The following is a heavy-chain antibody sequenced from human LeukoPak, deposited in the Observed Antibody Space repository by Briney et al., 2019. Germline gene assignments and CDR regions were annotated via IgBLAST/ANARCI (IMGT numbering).Heavy chain of an antibody. V-gene: IGHV1-8*01. CDR1: GYTFTNYD. CDR2: MNPNSGNT. Sequence: ASVKVSCKASGYTFTNYDINWVRQATGQGLEWMGWMNPNSGNTGYAQKFQGRVTMTRNTSISTAYMELSSLRSEDTAVYYCASGVDTAMVRYYYYYGMDVWGQGTTVTVSS. D-gene: IGHD5-18*01. CDR3: ASGVDTAMVRYYYYYGMDV. J-gene: IGHJ6*02.